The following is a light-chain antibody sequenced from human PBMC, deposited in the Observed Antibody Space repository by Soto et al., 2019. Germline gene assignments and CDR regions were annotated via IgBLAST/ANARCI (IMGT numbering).Light chain of an antibody. V-gene: IGKV3-20*01. CDR3: QQYGSSPTWT. J-gene: IGKJ1*01. CDR2: GAS. Sequence: EIVLTQSPGTLSLSPGERATRSCRASQSVSSSYLAWYQQKPGQAPRLLIYGASSRATGIPDRFSGSGSGTDFTLTISRLEPEDFAVYYCQQYGSSPTWTFGQGTKV. CDR1: QSVSSSY.